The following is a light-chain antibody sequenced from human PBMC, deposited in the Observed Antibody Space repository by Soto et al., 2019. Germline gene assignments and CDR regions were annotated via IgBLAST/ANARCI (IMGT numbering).Light chain of an antibody. CDR1: QSVSSNY. CDR3: QQLTDWPPQWT. V-gene: IGKV3D-20*02. CDR2: GAS. Sequence: EIVLTQSPGTLSLSPGERASLSCRASQSVSSNYLAWFQQKPGQAPRLLISGASSRATGIPARFSGSGSGTDFTLTISSLEPEDFAVYYCQQLTDWPPQWTFGQGTKVEIK. J-gene: IGKJ1*01.